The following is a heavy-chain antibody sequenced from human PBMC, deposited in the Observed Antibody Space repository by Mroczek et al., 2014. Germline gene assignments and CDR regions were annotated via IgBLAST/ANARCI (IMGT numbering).Heavy chain of an antibody. CDR2: TYYRSKWYN. CDR1: GDSVSSNSAA. D-gene: IGHD1-7*01. CDR3: AREGLRFTFDVELAGYNWFDP. J-gene: IGHJ5*02. V-gene: IGHV6-1*01. Sequence: QVQLQESGPGLVKPSQTLSLTCAISGDSVSSNSAAWNWIRQSPSRGLEWLGRTYYRSKWYNDYAVSVKSRITINPDTSKNQFSLQLNSVTPEDTAVYYCAREGLRFTFDVELAGYNWFDPWGQGTLVTVSS.